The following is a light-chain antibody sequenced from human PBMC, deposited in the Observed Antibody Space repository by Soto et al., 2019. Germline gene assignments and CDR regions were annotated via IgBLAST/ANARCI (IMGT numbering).Light chain of an antibody. CDR1: TGAVTTTYY. CDR3: LLYYSDARV. CDR2: DTS. V-gene: IGLV7-43*01. Sequence: QTVVTQEPSLTVSPGGTVTLTCASSTGAVTTTYYPNWFQQKPGQAPRALIYDTSNRHSWTPARFSGSLLGGKAALTLSGAQPEDEADYYCLLYYSDARVFGGGTQLTVL. J-gene: IGLJ7*01.